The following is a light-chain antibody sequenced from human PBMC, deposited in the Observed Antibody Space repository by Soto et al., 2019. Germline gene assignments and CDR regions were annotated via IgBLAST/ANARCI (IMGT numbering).Light chain of an antibody. V-gene: IGKV3-20*01. CDR2: GAS. CDR1: QSVPSNY. CDR3: QQYGSSPWT. J-gene: IGKJ1*01. Sequence: SVLTQSPGTLSLSPWERATLSCRTSQSVPSNYLAWYQQKPGQAPRLLIYGASSRATGIADRFSGSGSGTDLTLSISRLEPEDFAVYYCQQYGSSPWTFGQGTKVDIK.